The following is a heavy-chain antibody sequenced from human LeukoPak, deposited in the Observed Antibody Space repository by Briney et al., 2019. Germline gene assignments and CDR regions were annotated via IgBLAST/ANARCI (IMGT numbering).Heavy chain of an antibody. J-gene: IGHJ4*02. V-gene: IGHV3-30*18. CDR1: GFTFRSYV. D-gene: IGHD2-2*01. CDR3: AKGIVPAAISNSDY. CDR2: IAYEDARNE. Sequence: PGGSLRLSCAASGFTFRSYVMHWVRQAPGEGLEWVAAIAYEDARNEYYADSVKGRFTISRDNSKNTLYLQMNSLRAEDTAVYYCAKGIVPAAISNSDYWGQGTLVTVSS.